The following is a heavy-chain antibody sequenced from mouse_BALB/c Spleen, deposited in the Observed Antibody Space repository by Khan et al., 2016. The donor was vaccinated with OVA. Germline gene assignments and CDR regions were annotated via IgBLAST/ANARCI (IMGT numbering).Heavy chain of an antibody. V-gene: IGHV1-7*01. J-gene: IGHJ3*01. Sequence: VQLQQSGAELAKPGASVKMSCKASGYTFTSYWMHWVKQRPGQGLEWIGYINPSTGYTEYNQRFKDKATLTAVKSSSTACMQLSSLPSEESAVYYCANHGSSSAWLTYWGQGTLVTVSA. CDR3: ANHGSSSAWLTY. D-gene: IGHD1-1*01. CDR1: GYTFTSYW. CDR2: INPSTGYT.